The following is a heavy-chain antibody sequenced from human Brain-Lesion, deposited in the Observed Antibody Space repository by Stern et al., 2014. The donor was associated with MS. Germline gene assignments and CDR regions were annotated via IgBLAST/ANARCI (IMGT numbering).Heavy chain of an antibody. CDR1: GFTVSSYY. D-gene: IGHD5-24*01. J-gene: IGHJ4*02. CDR2: IYTGGST. CDR3: GTISN. Sequence: EVQLVESGGGLIQPGGSLRLSCAASGFTVSSYYIIWARQAPGKGLEWVSVIYTGGSTKYADSVKGRFTISRDNSKNTVYLQMNSLRVEDTAVYYCGTISNWGQGTLVTVSS. V-gene: IGHV3-53*01.